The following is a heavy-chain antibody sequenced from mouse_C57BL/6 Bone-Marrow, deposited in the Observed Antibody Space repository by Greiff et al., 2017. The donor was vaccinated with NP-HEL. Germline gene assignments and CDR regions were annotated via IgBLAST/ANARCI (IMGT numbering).Heavy chain of an antibody. J-gene: IGHJ1*03. V-gene: IGHV1-58*01. CDR3: ATYYSYGYWYFDV. CDR2: IYIGNGYT. Sequence: DVKLQESGAELVRPGSSVKMSCKTSGYTFTSYGINWVKQRPGQGLEWIGYIYIGNGYTEYNEKFKGKATLTSDTSSSTAYMQLSSLTSEDSAIYFCATYYSYGYWYFDVWGTGTTVTVSS. D-gene: IGHD1-1*01. CDR1: GYTFTSYG.